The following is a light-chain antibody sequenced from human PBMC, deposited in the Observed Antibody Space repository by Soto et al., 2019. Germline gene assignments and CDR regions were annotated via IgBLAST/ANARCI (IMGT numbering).Light chain of an antibody. J-gene: IGLJ1*01. CDR3: CSYAGSYTYV. CDR2: DVS. V-gene: IGLV2-11*01. CDR1: SRDVGGYNY. Sequence: QSALSQPRSVSGSPGQSVTISCTANSRDVGGYNYVSWYQQHPGKAPKLMIYDVSKRPSGVPDRFSGSKSGNTAFLTISGLQAEDEADYYFCSYAGSYTYVFGTGTKVTVL.